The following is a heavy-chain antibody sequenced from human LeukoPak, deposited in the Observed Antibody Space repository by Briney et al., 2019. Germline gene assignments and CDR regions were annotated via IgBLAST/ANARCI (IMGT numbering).Heavy chain of an antibody. D-gene: IGHD6-19*01. CDR3: AARIAVAGTAFDY. CDR1: GGSISSYY. CDR2: IYYSGST. Sequence: SETLSLTCTVSGGSISSYYWSWIRQPPGKGLEWIGYIYYSGSTSYNPSLKSRVTISVDTSKNQFSLKLSSVTAADTAVYYCAARIAVAGTAFDYWGQGTLVTVSS. V-gene: IGHV4-59*01. J-gene: IGHJ4*02.